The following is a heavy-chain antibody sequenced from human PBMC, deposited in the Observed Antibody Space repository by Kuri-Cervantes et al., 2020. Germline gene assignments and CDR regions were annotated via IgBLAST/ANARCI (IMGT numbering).Heavy chain of an antibody. D-gene: IGHD1-26*01. J-gene: IGHJ4*02. V-gene: IGHV1-2*02. CDR1: GYTFTAYY. Sequence: ASVKVSCKASGYTFTAYYMNWVRQAPGQGLEWMGWINPHSGGPKYAQKFQGRLAMTRDTSISTVYLEVSRLRSDDTAVYYCARVRVRGTLYSGSYGYWGQGTLVTVSS. CDR2: INPHSGGP. CDR3: ARVRVRGTLYSGSYGY.